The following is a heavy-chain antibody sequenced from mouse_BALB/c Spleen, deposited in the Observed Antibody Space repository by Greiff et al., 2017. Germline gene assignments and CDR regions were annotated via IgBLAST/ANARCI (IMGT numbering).Heavy chain of an antibody. J-gene: IGHJ1*01. Sequence: EVMLVESGGGLVQPGGSRKLSCADSGFTFSSFGMHWVRQAPEKGLEWVAYISSGSSTIYYADTVKGRFTISRDNPKNTLFLQMTSLRSEDTAMYYCARSGWYRYDGNWYFDVWGAGTTVTVSS. D-gene: IGHD2-14*01. CDR2: ISSGSSTI. CDR3: ARSGWYRYDGNWYFDV. V-gene: IGHV5-17*02. CDR1: GFTFSSFG.